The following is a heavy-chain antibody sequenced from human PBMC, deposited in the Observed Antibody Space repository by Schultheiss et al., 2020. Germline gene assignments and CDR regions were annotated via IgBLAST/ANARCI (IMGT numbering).Heavy chain of an antibody. J-gene: IGHJ4*02. CDR3: ARSKPRFVRDGESSFDY. D-gene: IGHD5-24*01. V-gene: IGHV4-61*01. CDR1: GDSVTSGTYY. Sequence: SETLSLTCTVSGDSVTSGTYYWSWIRQPPGKGLEWIGYIYYSGSTNYNPSLKSRVTISVDTSKNQFSLKLSSVTAADTAVYYCARSKPRFVRDGESSFDYWGQGTLVTVSS. CDR2: IYYSGST.